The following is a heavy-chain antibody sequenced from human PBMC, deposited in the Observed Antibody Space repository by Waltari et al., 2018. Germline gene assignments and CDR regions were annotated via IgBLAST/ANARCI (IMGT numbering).Heavy chain of an antibody. J-gene: IGHJ4*02. CDR2: IKVNSGDT. CDR1: GDPFTNFC. D-gene: IGHD5-18*01. Sequence: QVQLVQSGAEVRKPGASVKVSCKASGDPFTNFCIHWVRQAPGQGLEWMGWIKVNSGDTDFAQRFQGRVTLTRDTSISTVFMELSGLRSDDTAVYYCARVDPIMVGYFEYWGQGALVTVSS. V-gene: IGHV1-2*02. CDR3: ARVDPIMVGYFEY.